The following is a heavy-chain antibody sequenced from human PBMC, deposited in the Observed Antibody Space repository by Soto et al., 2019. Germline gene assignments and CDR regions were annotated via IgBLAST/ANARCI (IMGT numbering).Heavy chain of an antibody. J-gene: IGHJ4*02. CDR2: ISSNGGST. D-gene: IGHD3-3*01. CDR3: VSVGEGDYYAFDY. V-gene: IGHV3-64D*06. CDR1: GWNFSTYD. Sequence: PGSSLRLSCSASGWNFSTYDMHWARQAPGKGLEYVSAISSNGGSTYYADSVKGRFTISRDNSKNTLYREMSSLSAEDTAVYYCVSVGEGDYYAFDYWGQGTLVTVS.